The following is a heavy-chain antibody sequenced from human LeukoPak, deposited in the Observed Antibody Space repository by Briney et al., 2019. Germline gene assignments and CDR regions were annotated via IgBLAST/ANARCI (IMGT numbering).Heavy chain of an antibody. CDR3: ARGGTDLSSAFDAFDI. J-gene: IGHJ3*02. Sequence: PGGSLRLSCAASGFTFSSYAMHWVRQAPGKGLEYVSAISSNGGSTYYANSVKGRFTISRDNSKNTLYLQMGSLRAEDMAVYYCARGGTDLSSAFDAFDIWGQGTMVTVSS. V-gene: IGHV3-64*01. D-gene: IGHD3-16*02. CDR1: GFTFSSYA. CDR2: ISSNGGST.